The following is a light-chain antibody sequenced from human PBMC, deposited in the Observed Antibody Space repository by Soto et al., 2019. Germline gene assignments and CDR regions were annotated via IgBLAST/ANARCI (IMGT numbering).Light chain of an antibody. Sequence: EIVLTQSPGTLSFSPGERATLSCRASQSVSSNYLAWYQQKPGQAPRLLIYGASTRSTGVPDRFSGSGSGTDFTLTIRRLEPEDFAVYSCQQYHSSPWTFGQGTKVDIK. V-gene: IGKV3-20*01. CDR3: QQYHSSPWT. J-gene: IGKJ1*01. CDR2: GAS. CDR1: QSVSSNY.